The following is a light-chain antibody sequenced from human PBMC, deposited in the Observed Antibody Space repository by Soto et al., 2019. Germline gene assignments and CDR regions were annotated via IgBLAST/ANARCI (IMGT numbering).Light chain of an antibody. J-gene: IGLJ3*02. CDR1: RSNIGTNS. Sequence: QSVLTQPPSTSGTPGQRVTIPCSGTRSNIGTNSVNWYQQLPGTAPKLLIYNNDRRPSGVPDRFSGSKSGTSASLAISGLQSEDEADYYCAAWDDSLSGPWVFGGGTKLTVL. CDR3: AAWDDSLSGPWV. CDR2: NND. V-gene: IGLV1-44*01.